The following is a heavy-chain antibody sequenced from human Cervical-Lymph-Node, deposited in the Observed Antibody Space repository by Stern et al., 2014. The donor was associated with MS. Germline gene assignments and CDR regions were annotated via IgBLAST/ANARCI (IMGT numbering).Heavy chain of an antibody. CDR3: VRSNYDGGNGFYHYAMDV. V-gene: IGHV1-69*01. J-gene: IGHJ6*02. CDR1: GSTFNSYA. CDR2: IIPMFGTA. Sequence: QVQLVQSGAEVKKPGSSVKVSCKASGSTFNSYAISWVRQAPGQGLEWMGGIIPMFGTANYAQKLQVRVTITADGSTTTAYMELSKLRSEDTAVYFCVRSNYDGGNGFYHYAMDVWGQGTTVIVSS. D-gene: IGHD3-10*01.